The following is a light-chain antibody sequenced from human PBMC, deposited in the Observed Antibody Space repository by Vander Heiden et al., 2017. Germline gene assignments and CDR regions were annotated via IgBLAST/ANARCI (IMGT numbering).Light chain of an antibody. J-gene: IGLJ1*01. V-gene: IGLV1-40*01. CDR3: QSYDRSLSGSV. CDR1: SSNIGAGYD. CDR2: VNN. Sequence: QSVLTQPPSVSAAPGQRVPVSCTGSSSNIGAGYDVHWYQQFPGAAPKLLIFVNNIRPSGVPDRFSGSKSGASASLSITGLQADDEADYYCQSYDRSLSGSVFGTGTKVTVL.